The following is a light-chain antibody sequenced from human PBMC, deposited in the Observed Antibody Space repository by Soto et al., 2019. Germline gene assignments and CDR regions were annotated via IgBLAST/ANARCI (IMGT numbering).Light chain of an antibody. CDR2: GAS. J-gene: IGKJ1*01. CDR3: QQYGSSPRT. V-gene: IGKV3-20*01. Sequence: EIVLTQSPGTLSLSPGERATLSCRASQTVSSNYLAWYQQKPGQAPRLLMSGASTRAAGIPDRFSGDGSGTDFTLTISRLEPEDFAVYYCQQYGSSPRTFGQGTKVDTK. CDR1: QTVSSNY.